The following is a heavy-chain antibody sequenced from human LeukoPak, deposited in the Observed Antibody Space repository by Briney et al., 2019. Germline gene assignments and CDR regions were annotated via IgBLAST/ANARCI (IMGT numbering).Heavy chain of an antibody. Sequence: SETLSLTCAVYGGSFSGYYWSWIRQPPGKGLEWIGEINHSGSTNYNPSLKSRVTMSVDTSKNQFSLKLSSVTAADTAVYYCARNPDIAVWFDPWGQGTLVTVSS. CDR2: INHSGST. J-gene: IGHJ5*02. V-gene: IGHV4-34*01. CDR3: ARNPDIAVWFDP. CDR1: GGSFSGYY. D-gene: IGHD6-19*01.